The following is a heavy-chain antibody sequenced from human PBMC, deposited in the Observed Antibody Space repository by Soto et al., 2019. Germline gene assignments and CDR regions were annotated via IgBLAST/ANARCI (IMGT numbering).Heavy chain of an antibody. CDR1: GYTFTSYA. CDR3: ARSGRYNWNYLDAFDI. CDR2: INAGNGNT. J-gene: IGHJ3*02. D-gene: IGHD1-7*01. Sequence: GASVKVSCKASGYTFTSYAMHWVRQAPGQRLEWMGWINAGNGNTKYSQKFQGRVTITRDTSASTAYMELSSLRSEDTAVYYCARSGRYNWNYLDAFDIWGQGTMVTVSS. V-gene: IGHV1-3*01.